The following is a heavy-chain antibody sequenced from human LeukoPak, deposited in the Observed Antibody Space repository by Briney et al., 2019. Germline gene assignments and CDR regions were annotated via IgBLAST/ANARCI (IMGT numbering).Heavy chain of an antibody. CDR2: IYHSGST. D-gene: IGHD2-21*01. CDR3: ARDRALFIPLDV. J-gene: IGHJ6*04. CDR1: GYSISSDYY. Sequence: SETLSLTCAVSGYSISSDYYWGWIRQPPGKGLEWIGSIYHSGSTYYNPFLKSRVTISVDTSKNQFSLKLSPVTAADTAVYYCARDRALFIPLDVWGKGTTVTVSS. V-gene: IGHV4-38-2*02.